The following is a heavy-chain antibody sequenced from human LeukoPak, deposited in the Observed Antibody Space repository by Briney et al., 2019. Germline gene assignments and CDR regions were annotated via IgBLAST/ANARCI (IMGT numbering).Heavy chain of an antibody. CDR1: GYSISSGYY. CDR3: ARDVRGSSGRYYYYYMDV. D-gene: IGHD3-22*01. CDR2: IYHNGST. V-gene: IGHV4-38-2*02. Sequence: SETLSLTCTVSGYSISSGYYWGWIRQPPGKGLEWIGTIYHNGSTYYNPSLKSRVTISVDTSKNQFSLKLSSVTAADTAVYYCARDVRGSSGRYYYYYMDVWGKGTTVTVSS. J-gene: IGHJ6*03.